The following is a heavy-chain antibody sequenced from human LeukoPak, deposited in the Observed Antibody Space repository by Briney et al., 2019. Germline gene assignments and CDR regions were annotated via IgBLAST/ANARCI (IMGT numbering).Heavy chain of an antibody. CDR2: IYYSGST. CDR1: GGSISSGDYY. CDR3: ARDRREYSGYVYYFDY. D-gene: IGHD5-12*01. J-gene: IGHJ4*02. Sequence: SETLSLTCTVSGGSISSGDYYWSWIRQPPGKGLEWIGYIYYSGSTYYNPSLKSRVTISVDTSKNQFSLKLSSVTAADTAVYYCARDRREYSGYVYYFDYWGQGTLVTVSP. V-gene: IGHV4-30-4*01.